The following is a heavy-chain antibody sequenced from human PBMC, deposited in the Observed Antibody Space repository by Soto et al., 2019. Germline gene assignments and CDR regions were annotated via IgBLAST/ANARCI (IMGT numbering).Heavy chain of an antibody. CDR3: AREAV. V-gene: IGHV3-7*05. Sequence: EVQLVESGGGLVQPGGSLRLSCAASGFTFSGYWMSWVRQAPGKGLEWVANIKQDGSEQFVDSVKGRFTISRDNAKNSLYRQMNSLRAEDTAVYYCAREAVGGQGTTVTVSS. CDR1: GFTFSGYW. CDR2: IKQDGSEQ. J-gene: IGHJ6*02.